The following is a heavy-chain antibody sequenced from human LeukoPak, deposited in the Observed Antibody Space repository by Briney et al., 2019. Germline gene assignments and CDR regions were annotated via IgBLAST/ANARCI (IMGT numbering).Heavy chain of an antibody. Sequence: PSETLSLTCTVSGGSISSYYWSWIRQPPGKGLEWIGYIYYSGSTNYNPSLKSRVTISVDTSENQFSLKLSSVTAADTAVYYCARGTYYDFWSGYLVFDPWGQGTLVTVSS. CDR3: ARGTYYDFWSGYLVFDP. CDR1: GGSISSYY. V-gene: IGHV4-59*01. CDR2: IYYSGST. J-gene: IGHJ5*02. D-gene: IGHD3-3*01.